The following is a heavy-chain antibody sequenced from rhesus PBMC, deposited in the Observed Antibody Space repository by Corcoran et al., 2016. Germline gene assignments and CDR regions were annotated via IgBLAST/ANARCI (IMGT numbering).Heavy chain of an antibody. D-gene: IGHD6-25*01. V-gene: IGHV4-99*02. Sequence: QVQLQESGRGLVKPSETLSLTCAVSGYSISSGYDWGWIRQPPGKGLAYIGYISGSSAFTYYNPSLKSRVPISKDTSKNQFSLRLTSVTAADTAVYYCGRGAAIDYWGQGVLVTVSS. CDR2: ISGSSAFT. CDR3: GRGAAIDY. J-gene: IGHJ4*01. CDR1: GYSISSGYD.